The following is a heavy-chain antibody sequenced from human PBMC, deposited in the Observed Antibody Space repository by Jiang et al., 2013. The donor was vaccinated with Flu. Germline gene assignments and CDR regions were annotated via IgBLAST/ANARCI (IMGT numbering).Heavy chain of an antibody. CDR3: ARHPIAVAGTPFVLYYFDY. D-gene: IGHD6-19*01. CDR1: GGSISSSSYY. V-gene: IGHV4-39*01. Sequence: GPGLVKPSETLSLTCTVSGGSISSSSYYWGWIRQPPGKGLEWIGSIYYSGSTYYNPSLKSRVTISVDTSKNQFSLELSSVTAADTAVYYCARHPIAVAGTPFVLYYFDYWGQGTLVTVSS. J-gene: IGHJ4*02. CDR2: IYYSGST.